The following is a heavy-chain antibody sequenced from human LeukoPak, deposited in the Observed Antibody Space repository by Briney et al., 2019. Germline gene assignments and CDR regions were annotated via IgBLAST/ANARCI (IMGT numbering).Heavy chain of an antibody. V-gene: IGHV5-51*01. CDR3: ARRRGYSLGDAFDI. Sequence: GESLKISCKGSGYNFTRSWIGWVRQMPGKGLEWMGTIYPGDSDTRYSPSFQGQVTISADKSISTASLQWSSLKASDTAMYYCARRRGYSLGDAFDIWGQGTMVIVSS. J-gene: IGHJ3*02. CDR2: IYPGDSDT. D-gene: IGHD5-18*01. CDR1: GYNFTRSW.